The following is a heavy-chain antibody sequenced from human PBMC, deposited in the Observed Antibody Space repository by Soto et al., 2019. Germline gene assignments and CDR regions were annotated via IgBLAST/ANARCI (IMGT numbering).Heavy chain of an antibody. D-gene: IGHD3-22*01. Sequence: PSETLSLTCTVSGGSVSSGSYYWSWIRQPPGKGLEWIGYIYYSGSTNYNPSLKSRVTISVDTSKNQFSLQLSSVTAADTAVYYCARVTRYYDSSGYYGPTNDAFDIWGQGTMVTVSS. CDR2: IYYSGST. J-gene: IGHJ3*02. CDR3: ARVTRYYDSSGYYGPTNDAFDI. CDR1: GGSVSSGSYY. V-gene: IGHV4-61*01.